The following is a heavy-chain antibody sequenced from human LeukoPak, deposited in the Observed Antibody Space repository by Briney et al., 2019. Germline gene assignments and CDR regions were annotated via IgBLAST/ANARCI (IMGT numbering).Heavy chain of an antibody. CDR2: INPNSGGT. J-gene: IGHJ4*02. Sequence: VASVRVSCKASGYTFTGYYLHWVRQAPGQGLEWMGWINPNSGGTNYAQKFQGRVTMTRDTSISTAYMELSRLRSDDTAVYYCAIVDLPKPSTDYWGQGTLVTVSS. CDR1: GYTFTGYY. V-gene: IGHV1-2*02. D-gene: IGHD2-2*01. CDR3: AIVDLPKPSTDY.